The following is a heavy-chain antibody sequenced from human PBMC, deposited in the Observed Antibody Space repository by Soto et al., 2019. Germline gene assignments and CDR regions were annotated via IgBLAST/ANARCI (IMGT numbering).Heavy chain of an antibody. CDR1: GGSFSGYY. Sequence: SETLSLTCAVYGGSFSGYYWSWIRQPPGKGLEWIGEINHSGSTNYNPSLKSRVTISVDTSKNQFSLKLSSVTAADTAVYYCARVEQQLVRYFDYWGQGTLVTVSS. CDR3: ARVEQQLVRYFDY. J-gene: IGHJ4*02. D-gene: IGHD6-13*01. CDR2: INHSGST. V-gene: IGHV4-34*01.